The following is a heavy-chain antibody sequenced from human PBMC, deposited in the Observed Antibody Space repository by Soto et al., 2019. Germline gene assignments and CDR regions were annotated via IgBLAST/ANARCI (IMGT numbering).Heavy chain of an antibody. V-gene: IGHV4-30-4*01. CDR3: ARSDGRY. CDR2: IYYSGST. Sequence: SETLSLTCTVSGGSIRSGDYYWSWIRQPPGKGLESIGYIYYSGSTYYNPSLKSRVTISVDTSKNQFSLKLSSVTAADTAVYYCARSDGRYWGQGTLVTVSS. J-gene: IGHJ4*02. CDR1: GGSIRSGDYY.